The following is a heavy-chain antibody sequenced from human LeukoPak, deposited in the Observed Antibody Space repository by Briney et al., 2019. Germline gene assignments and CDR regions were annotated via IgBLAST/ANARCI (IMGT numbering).Heavy chain of an antibody. CDR1: GYTFTSYG. Sequence: ASVKVSCKASGYTFTSYGISWVRQAPGQGLEWMAWISAYNGNTNYAQKLQGRVTMTTDTSTSTAYMELRSLRSDDTAVYYCARAILWFGELPGDYWGQGTLVTVSS. D-gene: IGHD3-10*01. V-gene: IGHV1-18*01. CDR3: ARAILWFGELPGDY. J-gene: IGHJ4*02. CDR2: ISAYNGNT.